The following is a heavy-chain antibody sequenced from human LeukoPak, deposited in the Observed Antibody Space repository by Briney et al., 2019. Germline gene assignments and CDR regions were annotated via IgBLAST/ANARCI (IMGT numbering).Heavy chain of an antibody. CDR2: VNSDGSST. CDR3: VRQYSYDSSGYYPWDY. D-gene: IGHD3-22*01. CDR1: GFTFSSYW. V-gene: IGHV3-74*01. Sequence: GGSLRLSCAASGFTFSSYWMHWVRQAPGKGLVWVSRVNSDGSSTTYADSVKGRFTISRDNAKNTLYLQMNSLRAEDTAMYYCVRQYSYDSSGYYPWDYWGQGTLVTVSS. J-gene: IGHJ4*02.